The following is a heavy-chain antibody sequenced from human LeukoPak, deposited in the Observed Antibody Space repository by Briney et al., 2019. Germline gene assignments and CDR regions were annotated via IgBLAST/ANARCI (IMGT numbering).Heavy chain of an antibody. CDR3: TSFGELLIGKPDY. CDR1: GYTFTSYD. V-gene: IGHV1-8*03. J-gene: IGHJ4*02. CDR2: MNPNSGNT. D-gene: IGHD3-10*01. Sequence: ASVKVSCKASGYTFTSYDINWVRQATGQGLEWMGWMNPNSGNTGYAQKFQGRVTITRNTSISTAYMELSSLKTEDTAVYYCTSFGELLIGKPDYWGQGTLVTVSS.